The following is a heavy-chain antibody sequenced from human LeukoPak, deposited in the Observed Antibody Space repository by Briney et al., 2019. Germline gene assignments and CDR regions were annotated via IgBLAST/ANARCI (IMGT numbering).Heavy chain of an antibody. Sequence: SETLSLTCAVSGGSISSSNWWSWVRQPPGKGLEWIGEIYHSGSTNYNPSLKSRVTISVDKSKNQFSLKLSSVTAADTAVYYCARDLKVRGVSNWFDPWGQGTLVTVSS. CDR1: GGSISSSNW. CDR2: IYHSGST. V-gene: IGHV4-4*02. CDR3: ARDLKVRGVSNWFDP. D-gene: IGHD3-10*01. J-gene: IGHJ5*02.